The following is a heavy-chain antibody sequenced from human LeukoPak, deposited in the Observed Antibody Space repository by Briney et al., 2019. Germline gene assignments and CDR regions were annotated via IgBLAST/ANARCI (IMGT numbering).Heavy chain of an antibody. CDR1: GGSISSSSYY. V-gene: IGHV4-39*01. D-gene: IGHD2-2*01. J-gene: IGHJ4*02. CDR3: ARKYCSSTSCYYAY. Sequence: PSETLSLTCTVSGGSISSSSYYWGWIRQPPGKGLEWIGSIYYSGSTYYNPSLKSRVTISVDTSKNQFSLKLGSVTAADTAVYYCARKYCSSTSCYYAYWGQGTLVTVSS. CDR2: IYYSGST.